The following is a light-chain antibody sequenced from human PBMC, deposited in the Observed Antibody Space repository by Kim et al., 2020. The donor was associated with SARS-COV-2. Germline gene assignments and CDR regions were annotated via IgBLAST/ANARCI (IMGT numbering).Light chain of an antibody. Sequence: CTLSSGYSNYKVGGYQQRQGKVPRLFMRVDTAGVVGSKVDGIPARFSVWGSGLNRYLTIRDIQEEDEGDYHCGADHGSGSSTFVWVFGGGTRLTVL. V-gene: IGLV9-49*01. J-gene: IGLJ3*02. CDR2: VDTAGVVG. CDR1: SGYSNYK. CDR3: GADHGSGSSTFVWV.